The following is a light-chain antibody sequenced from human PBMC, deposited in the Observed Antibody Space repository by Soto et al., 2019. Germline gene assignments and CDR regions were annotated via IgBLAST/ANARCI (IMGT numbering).Light chain of an antibody. V-gene: IGLV1-51*01. J-gene: IGLJ1*01. Sequence: QSVLTQPPSVSAAPGQKVTISCSGSSSNIGGNSVSWYQQLPGTAPKLLIYDDDKRPSGIPDRFSGSKSGTSATLGITGFRTGDEADYYCGSWDRRLIDYVFGTGTKVTV. CDR1: SSNIGGNS. CDR2: DDD. CDR3: GSWDRRLIDYV.